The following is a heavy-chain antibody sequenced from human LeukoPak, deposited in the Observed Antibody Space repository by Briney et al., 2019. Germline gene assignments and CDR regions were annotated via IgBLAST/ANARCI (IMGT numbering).Heavy chain of an antibody. CDR1: GYTFTGYY. CDR3: ARVLEWEHEGFDY. J-gene: IGHJ4*02. CDR2: INPNSGGT. V-gene: IGHV1-2*02. Sequence: VASVKVSCKASGYTFTGYYMHWVRQAPGQGLEWMGWINPNSGGTNYAQKFQGRVTMTRDTSISTAYMELSRLRSDDTAVYYCARVLEWEHEGFDYWGQGTLVTVPS. D-gene: IGHD1-26*01.